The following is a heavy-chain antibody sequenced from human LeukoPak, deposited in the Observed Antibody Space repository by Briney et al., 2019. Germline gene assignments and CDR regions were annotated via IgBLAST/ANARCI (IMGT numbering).Heavy chain of an antibody. J-gene: IGHJ4*02. D-gene: IGHD1-20*01. CDR2: ISYDGSNK. Sequence: GGSLRLSCAASGFTFSSYAMHWVRQAPGKGLEWVAVISYDGSNKYYADSVKGRFTISRDNSKNTLYLQMNSLRAEDTAVYYCARASTYRITGTTFDYWGQGTLVTVSS. V-gene: IGHV3-30*04. CDR3: ARASTYRITGTTFDY. CDR1: GFTFSSYA.